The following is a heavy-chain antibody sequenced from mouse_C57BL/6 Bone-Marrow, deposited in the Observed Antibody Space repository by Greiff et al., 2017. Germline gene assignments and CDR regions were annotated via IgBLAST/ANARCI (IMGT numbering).Heavy chain of an antibody. J-gene: IGHJ3*01. V-gene: IGHV5-4*03. CDR3: ARFAY. Sequence: EVKLVESGGGLVKPGGSLKLSCAASGFTFSSYAMSWVRQTPEKRLGWVATISDGGSYTYYPDNVKGRFTISRDNAKNNLYLQMSHLKSEDTAMYYCARFAYWGQGTLVTVSA. CDR2: ISDGGSYT. CDR1: GFTFSSYA.